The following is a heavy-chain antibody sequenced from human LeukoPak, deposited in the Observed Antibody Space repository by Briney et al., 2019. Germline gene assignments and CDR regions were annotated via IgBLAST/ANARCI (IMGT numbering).Heavy chain of an antibody. CDR3: ARAGRDTAMVPAFDY. J-gene: IGHJ4*02. D-gene: IGHD5-18*01. CDR1: GFTFSSYW. Sequence: GGSLRLSCAASGFTFSSYWMHWVRQAPGKGLVWVSRINSDGSSTSYADSVKGRFTISRDNAKNTLYLQMNSLRAEDTAVYYCARAGRDTAMVPAFDYWGQGTLVTVSS. V-gene: IGHV3-74*01. CDR2: INSDGSST.